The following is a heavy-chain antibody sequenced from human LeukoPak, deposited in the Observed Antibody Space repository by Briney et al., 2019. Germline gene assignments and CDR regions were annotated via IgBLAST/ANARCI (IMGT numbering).Heavy chain of an antibody. CDR2: IYYSGST. V-gene: IGHV4-39*01. CDR1: GGSISSSSYS. CDR3: ARGRSSWSSAEYFQH. J-gene: IGHJ1*01. D-gene: IGHD6-13*01. Sequence: SETLSLTCTVSGGSISSSSYSWGWIRQPPGKGLEWIGSIYYSGSTYYNPSLKSRVTISVDTSKNQFSLKLSSVTAADTAVYYCARGRSSWSSAEYFQHWGQGTLVTVSS.